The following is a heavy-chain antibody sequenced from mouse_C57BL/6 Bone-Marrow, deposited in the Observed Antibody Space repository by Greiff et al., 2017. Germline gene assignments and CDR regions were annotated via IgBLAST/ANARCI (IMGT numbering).Heavy chain of an antibody. CDR2: IYPYYGVS. V-gene: IGHV1-31*01. J-gene: IGHJ4*01. CDR3: ATESDYAMDY. Sequence: EVPLQLSGPELLQPGASVKISCKVSGYSLTGYYMHWVKQSHGDILDWIGYIYPYYGVSSYNQKFKGKATLTVDKSSSTAYMEHRSLTSEDSAVYYCATESDYAMDYWGQGTSVTVSS. CDR1: GYSLTGYY.